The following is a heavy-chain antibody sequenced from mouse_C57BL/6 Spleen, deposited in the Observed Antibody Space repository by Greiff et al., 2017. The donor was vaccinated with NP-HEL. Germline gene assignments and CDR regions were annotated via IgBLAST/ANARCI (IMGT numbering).Heavy chain of an antibody. J-gene: IGHJ4*01. V-gene: IGHV1-55*01. D-gene: IGHD2-3*01. CDR2: IYPGSGST. CDR1: GYNFTSYW. CDR3: ASYDGYKGYAMDY. Sequence: QVQLQQPGAELVKPGASVKMSCKASGYNFTSYWITWVKQRPGQGLEWIGYIYPGSGSTNYNEKFKSKATLTVDTSSSTAYMQISSLTAEDSAVYYRASYDGYKGYAMDYWGQGTSVTVSS.